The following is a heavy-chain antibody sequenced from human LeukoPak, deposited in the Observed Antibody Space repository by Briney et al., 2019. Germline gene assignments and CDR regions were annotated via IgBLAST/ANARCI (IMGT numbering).Heavy chain of an antibody. CDR3: VRDWGYCRSTSCYTFDY. CDR1: GFIFSNYG. V-gene: IGHV3-30*02. CDR2: IRSDGSHE. J-gene: IGHJ4*02. Sequence: GGSLRLSCAASGFIFSNYGMHWVRQAPGKGLEWVAFIRSDGSHEFYADSVKGRFTISRDNSRNTLYLQMRSLSYEDTAVYYCVRDWGYCRSTSCYTFDYWGQGTLVTASS. D-gene: IGHD2-2*02.